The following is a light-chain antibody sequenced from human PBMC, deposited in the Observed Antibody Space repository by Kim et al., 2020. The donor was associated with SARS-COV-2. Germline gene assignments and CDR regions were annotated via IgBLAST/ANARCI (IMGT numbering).Light chain of an antibody. CDR1: QSVSSNY. V-gene: IGKV3-20*01. CDR3: QQYGGSPRT. Sequence: EIVLTQSPGTLSLSPGERATLSCRASQSVSSNYLAWYQQTPGQAPRLLIYGASSRATGIPDRFSGSGSGTDFTLTISRLEPEDFAVYYCQQYGGSPRTFGQGTKVDIK. CDR2: GAS. J-gene: IGKJ1*01.